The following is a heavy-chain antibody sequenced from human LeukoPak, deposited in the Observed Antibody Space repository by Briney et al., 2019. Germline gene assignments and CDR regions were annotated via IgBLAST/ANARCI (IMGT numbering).Heavy chain of an antibody. V-gene: IGHV3-7*03. D-gene: IGHD3-3*01. CDR3: ARDQYDTWSRRGNFDS. CDR1: AFIFSGHW. Sequence: GGSLRLSCEGSAFIFSGHWMSWVRQAPGKGLEWVANIKLDGSEKNYVDSVKGRFTISRDNTKNSLYLQMNSLRVEDTAVFYCARDQYDTWSRRGNFDSWGQGTLVIVSS. CDR2: IKLDGSEK. J-gene: IGHJ4*02.